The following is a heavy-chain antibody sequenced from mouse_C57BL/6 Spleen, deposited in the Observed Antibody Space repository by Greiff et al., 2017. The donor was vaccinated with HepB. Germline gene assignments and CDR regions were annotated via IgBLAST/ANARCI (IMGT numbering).Heavy chain of an antibody. Sequence: VQLQQPGAELVKPGASVKLSCKASGYTFTSYWMHWVKQRPGQGLEWIGMIHPNSGSTNYNEKFKSKATLTVDKSSSTAYMLLSSLTSEDSAVYYCARYGSTNFDYWGQGTTLTVSS. V-gene: IGHV1-64*01. J-gene: IGHJ2*01. CDR3: ARYGSTNFDY. CDR1: GYTFTSYW. D-gene: IGHD1-1*01. CDR2: IHPNSGST.